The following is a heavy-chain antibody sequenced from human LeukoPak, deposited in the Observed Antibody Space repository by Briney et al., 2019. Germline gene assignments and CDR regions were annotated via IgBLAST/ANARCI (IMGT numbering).Heavy chain of an antibody. V-gene: IGHV4-59*12. J-gene: IGHJ3*02. CDR1: SGSLSSYY. CDR3: ARGDESTGYYYVDAFDI. CDR2: IYSSGSI. Sequence: SETLSLTCTVSSGSLSSYYWNWIRQPPGKGPEWIGYIYSSGSINFNPSLKSRVTMSVDTSKNQFSLKLSSVTAADTAVYYCARGDESTGYYYVDAFDIWGQGTMVTVSS. D-gene: IGHD3-22*01.